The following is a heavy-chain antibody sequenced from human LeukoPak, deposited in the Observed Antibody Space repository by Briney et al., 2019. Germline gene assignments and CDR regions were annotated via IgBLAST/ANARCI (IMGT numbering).Heavy chain of an antibody. CDR3: ASLVRDFDWSTYYFDY. V-gene: IGHV4-59*08. J-gene: IGHJ4*02. CDR1: VVSISSYY. CDR2: IYYSGST. D-gene: IGHD3-9*01. Sequence: LGTLSLTCTLSVVSISSYYWSWIRQPPGKGLEWIGYIYYSGSTNYNPSLKSRVTISVDTSKNQISLKLSSVTAADTAVYYCASLVRDFDWSTYYFDYWGQGTLVTVSS.